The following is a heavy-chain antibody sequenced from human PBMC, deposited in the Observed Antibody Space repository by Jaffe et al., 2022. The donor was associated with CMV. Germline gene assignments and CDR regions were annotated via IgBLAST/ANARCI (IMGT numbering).Heavy chain of an antibody. J-gene: IGHJ4*02. V-gene: IGHV3-64D*06. CDR2: ISSNGGST. CDR3: VKIFDGGYCSGGSCSPFDY. CDR1: GFTFSSYA. D-gene: IGHD2-15*01. Sequence: EVQLVESGGGLVQPGGSLRLSCSASGFTFSSYAMHWVRQAPGKGLEYVSAISSNGGSTYYADSVKGRFTISRDNSKNTLYLQMSSLRAEDTAVYYCVKIFDGGYCSGGSCSPFDYWGQGTLVTVSS.